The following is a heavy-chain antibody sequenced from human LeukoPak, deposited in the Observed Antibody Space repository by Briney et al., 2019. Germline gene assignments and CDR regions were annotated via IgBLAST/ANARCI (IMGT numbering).Heavy chain of an antibody. CDR2: IGITGGDT. V-gene: IGHV3-23*01. CDR3: AREDPTVVLSLDY. Sequence: GGSLRLSCAASGFTFSSHHMSWVRQGPGKRLEWVAAIGITGGDTYHSGSVNGRFTISRDNSKNTLYLQMNSLRAEETAVYYCAREDPTVVLSLDYWGQGTLVTVSS. J-gene: IGHJ4*02. D-gene: IGHD1-1*01. CDR1: GFTFSSHH.